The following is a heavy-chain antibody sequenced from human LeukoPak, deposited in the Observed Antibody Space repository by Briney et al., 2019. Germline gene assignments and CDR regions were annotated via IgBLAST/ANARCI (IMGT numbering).Heavy chain of an antibody. J-gene: IGHJ1*01. CDR3: ARGYCGGDCYGD. CDR2: ISGSSRHI. Sequence: PGGSLGLSCAASGFTFSDYFMNWVRQAPGKGLEYVSSISGSSRHIYYADSVRGRFTISRDNTKSSLYLQMNSLRVEDMAVYYCARGYCGGDCYGDWGQGTLVTVSS. CDR1: GFTFSDYF. D-gene: IGHD2-21*02. V-gene: IGHV3-21*01.